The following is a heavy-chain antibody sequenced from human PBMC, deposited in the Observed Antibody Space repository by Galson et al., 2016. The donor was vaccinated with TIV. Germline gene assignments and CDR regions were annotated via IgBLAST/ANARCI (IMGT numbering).Heavy chain of an antibody. CDR3: ARGTEVGATAYWYFDL. Sequence: SVKVSCKASGGTFSNYAISWVRQAPGQGLEWMGRIIPILGIANYAEKIQGRATITADKSTSTAYVELSSLRSDDTAVYYCARGTEVGATAYWYFDLWGRGTLVTVSS. CDR2: IIPILGIA. V-gene: IGHV1-69*04. J-gene: IGHJ2*01. D-gene: IGHD1-26*01. CDR1: GGTFSNYA.